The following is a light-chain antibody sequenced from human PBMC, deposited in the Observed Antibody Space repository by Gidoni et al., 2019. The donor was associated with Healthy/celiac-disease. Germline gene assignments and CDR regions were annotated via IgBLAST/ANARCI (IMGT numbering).Light chain of an antibody. J-gene: IGLJ2*01. Sequence: QSVLTQPPSASGTPGQRVTISCSGSSSNTGSNYVYWYQQLPGTAPKLLIYRNNQRPSGVPDRFSGSKSGTSASLAISGLRSEDEADYYCAAWDDSLSRVFGGGTKLTVL. CDR2: RNN. V-gene: IGLV1-47*01. CDR3: AAWDDSLSRV. CDR1: SSNTGSNY.